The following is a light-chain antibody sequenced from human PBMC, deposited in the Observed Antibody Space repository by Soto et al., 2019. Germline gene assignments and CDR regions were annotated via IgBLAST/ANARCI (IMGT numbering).Light chain of an antibody. Sequence: ILMTQSPATLSVSPGERATLSCRASQSVINNLAWYQQKPGQAPRLLIYDASTRATGIPARFSSSVSGTDFTLTIGGLQSEDVAVYYCQQYNNWLPWTFGQGTKVEIK. V-gene: IGKV3-15*01. CDR3: QQYNNWLPWT. CDR2: DAS. J-gene: IGKJ1*01. CDR1: QSVINN.